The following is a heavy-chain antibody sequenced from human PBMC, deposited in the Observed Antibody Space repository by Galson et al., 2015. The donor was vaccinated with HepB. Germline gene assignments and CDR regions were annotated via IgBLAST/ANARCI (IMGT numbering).Heavy chain of an antibody. CDR2: ISYDGTKK. CDR1: GFSFNNYA. CDR3: ARGGWIVVTVSHGSEPYNDAPDI. V-gene: IGHV3-30*04. D-gene: IGHD4-23*01. J-gene: IGHJ3*02. Sequence: SLRLSCATSGFSFNNYAMHWVRQAPGKGLEWMAVISYDGTKKYYADSVKGRVTISRDNPKNTLYLQMNSLRNDDTAVYYCARGGWIVVTVSHGSEPYNDAPDIRGQGTMVIVSS.